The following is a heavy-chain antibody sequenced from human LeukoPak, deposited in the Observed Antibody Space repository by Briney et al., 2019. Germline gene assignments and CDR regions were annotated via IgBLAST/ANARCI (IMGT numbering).Heavy chain of an antibody. CDR3: ARRSYRGVITVYYYYYMDV. V-gene: IGHV3-7*01. CDR2: IKQDGGEK. J-gene: IGHJ6*03. CDR1: GFTFSSYA. Sequence: QPGGSLRLSCAASGFTFSSYAMNWVRQAPGKGLEWVANIKQDGGEKYYVDSVKGRFTISRDNAKNSVYLQMNRLRVEDTAVYYCARRSYRGVITVYYYYYMDVWGKGTPVTVSS. D-gene: IGHD3-16*02.